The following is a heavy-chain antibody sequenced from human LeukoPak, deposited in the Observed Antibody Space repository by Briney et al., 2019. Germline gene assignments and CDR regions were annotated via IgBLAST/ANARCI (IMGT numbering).Heavy chain of an antibody. J-gene: IGHJ6*03. Sequence: PGGSLRLSCAASGFTFSSYAMNWVRQAPGKGLEWISSISGSGDNTYYADSGKGRFTISRDNSKNTLYLQMNSLRAEDTAVYYCAKEGSMITFGGVIPGYYYYYMDVWGKGTTVTISS. CDR2: ISGSGDNT. D-gene: IGHD3-16*02. CDR3: AKEGSMITFGGVIPGYYYYYMDV. V-gene: IGHV3-23*01. CDR1: GFTFSSYA.